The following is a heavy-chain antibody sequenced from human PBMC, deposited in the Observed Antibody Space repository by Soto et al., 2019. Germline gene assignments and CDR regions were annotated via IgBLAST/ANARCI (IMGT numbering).Heavy chain of an antibody. J-gene: IGHJ4*02. V-gene: IGHV3-23*01. CDR3: EKQRAGFGAGSDTYYFDY. CDR2: ISGSGGTT. D-gene: IGHD3-10*01. Sequence: EVQLLESGGGLVQPGGSLRISCIGSGFTFSSNAMSWVRQAPGKGLEWVSAISGSGGTTYYADSVKGRFAVSRDNSNNTLYLQMNSLRAEATAVYYCEKQRAGFGAGSDTYYFDYWGQGTLVTVSS. CDR1: GFTFSSNA.